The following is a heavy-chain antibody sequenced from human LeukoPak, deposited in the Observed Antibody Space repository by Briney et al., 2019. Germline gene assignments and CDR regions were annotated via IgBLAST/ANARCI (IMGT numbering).Heavy chain of an antibody. CDR2: IYTDGGT. D-gene: IGHD6-19*01. CDR3: AKDHGPGYSSGPVDY. Sequence: GGSLRLSCAASGFTVSSNYMTWVRQAPGKGLEWVSVIYTDGGTYYADSVKGRFTISRDNAKNSLYLQMNSLRAEDTALYYCAKDHGPGYSSGPVDYWGQGTLVTVSS. J-gene: IGHJ4*02. CDR1: GFTVSSNY. V-gene: IGHV3-53*05.